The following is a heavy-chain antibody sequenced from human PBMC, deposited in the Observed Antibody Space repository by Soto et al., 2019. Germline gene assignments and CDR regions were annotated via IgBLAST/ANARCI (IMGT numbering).Heavy chain of an antibody. Sequence: ASVKVSCKASGYTFTSYGISWVRQAPGQGLEWMGWISAYNGNTNYAQKLQGRVTMTTDTSTSTAYMELRSLRSDDTAVYYCARGAVYCTNGVCYDYWGKGTLVTVST. D-gene: IGHD2-8*01. CDR3: ARGAVYCTNGVCYDY. J-gene: IGHJ4*02. CDR1: GYTFTSYG. CDR2: ISAYNGNT. V-gene: IGHV1-18*01.